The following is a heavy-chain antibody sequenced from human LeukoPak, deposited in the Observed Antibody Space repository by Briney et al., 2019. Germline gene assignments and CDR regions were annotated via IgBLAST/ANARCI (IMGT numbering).Heavy chain of an antibody. Sequence: ASVKVSCKASGYTFTDSYMHGVRQAPGQGLEWMGWINPNSGGTNYAQKFQGRVSMTRDTSISTAYMELSRLRSDDTAVYYCARDLGYTSSCWGQGTLVTVSS. J-gene: IGHJ4*02. V-gene: IGHV1-2*02. D-gene: IGHD6-13*01. CDR1: GYTFTDSY. CDR2: INPNSGGT. CDR3: ARDLGYTSSC.